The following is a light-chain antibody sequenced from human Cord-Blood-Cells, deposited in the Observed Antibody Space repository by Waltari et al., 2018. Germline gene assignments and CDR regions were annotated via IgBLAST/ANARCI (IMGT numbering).Light chain of an antibody. CDR1: SSDVGSYNL. CDR2: EGS. J-gene: IGLJ1*01. V-gene: IGLV2-23*01. Sequence: QSALTQPASVSGSPGQSITISCTGTSSDVGSYNLVSWYHQHPGKAPKLMIYEGSKRPSGVSNRFSGAKPGNTASLTISGLQAEDEADYYSCSYAGSSTFYVFGTGTKVTVL. CDR3: CSYAGSSTFYV.